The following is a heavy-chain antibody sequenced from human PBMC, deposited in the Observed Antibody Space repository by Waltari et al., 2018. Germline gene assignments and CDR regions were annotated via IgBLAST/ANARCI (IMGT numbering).Heavy chain of an antibody. J-gene: IGHJ4*02. D-gene: IGHD5-12*01. CDR2: IYYTGST. Sequence: QVQLQESGPGLVKPSATLSLTCTVSGDSFGSNYWSWIRQPPGKGLEWIGYIYYTGSTNYNPSFKSRVTISFDTSKNEFSLKLKSVTAADTAVYYCARVDSYEKFLDYWGQGALVSVSS. CDR3: ARVDSYEKFLDY. CDR1: GDSFGSNY. V-gene: IGHV4-59*01.